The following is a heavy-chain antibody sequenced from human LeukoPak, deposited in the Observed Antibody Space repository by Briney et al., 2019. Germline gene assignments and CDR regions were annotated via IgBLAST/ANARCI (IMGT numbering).Heavy chain of an antibody. CDR3: ARDGSYSSPDYYMDV. J-gene: IGHJ6*03. CDR2: IYTSGST. D-gene: IGHD6-13*01. V-gene: IGHV4-4*07. CDR1: LGSISSNY. Sequence: SETLSLTCIVSLGSISSNYWSWIRQPAGKGLEWIGRIYTSGSTNYNPSLKSRVTMSVDTSKNQFSLKLSSVTAADTAVYYCARDGSYSSPDYYMDVWGKGTTVTVSS.